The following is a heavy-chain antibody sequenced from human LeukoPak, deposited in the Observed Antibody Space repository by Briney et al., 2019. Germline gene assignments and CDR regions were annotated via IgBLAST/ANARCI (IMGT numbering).Heavy chain of an antibody. CDR1: GFTFSSYW. CDR2: INSDGSST. V-gene: IGHV3-74*01. J-gene: IGHJ4*02. CDR3: TKEWSNAGTTISPPDY. Sequence: PGGSLRLSCAASGFTFSSYWMHWVRQAPGKGLVWVSRINSDGSSTSYADSVKGRFTISRDNAKNTLYLQMNSMRLEDTAVYFCTKEWSNAGTTISPPDYWGQGTLVTVSS. D-gene: IGHD1-14*01.